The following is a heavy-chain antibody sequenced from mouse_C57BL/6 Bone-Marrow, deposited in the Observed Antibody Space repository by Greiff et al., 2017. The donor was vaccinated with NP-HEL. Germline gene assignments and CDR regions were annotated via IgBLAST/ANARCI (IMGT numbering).Heavy chain of an antibody. CDR1: GYAFSSSW. CDR2: IYPGDGDT. J-gene: IGHJ1*03. Sequence: QVQLQQSGPELVKPGASVKISCKASGYAFSSSWMNWVKQRPGKGLEWIGRIYPGDGDTNYNGKFKGKATLTADKSSSTTYMQLSSLTSEDSAVYFCARKGYGNYPPCGFDVWGTGTTVTVSS. CDR3: ARKGYGNYPPCGFDV. V-gene: IGHV1-82*01. D-gene: IGHD2-1*01.